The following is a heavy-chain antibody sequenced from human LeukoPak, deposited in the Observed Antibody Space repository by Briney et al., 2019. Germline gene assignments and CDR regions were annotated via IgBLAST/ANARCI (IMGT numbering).Heavy chain of an antibody. V-gene: IGHV3-23*01. D-gene: IGHD3-3*01. Sequence: GGSLRLSCAASGFTFGSYAMSWVRQAPGKGLEWVSYISGRGGSTFYAGSVKGRLTISRDNSKNTLFLQMNSLRAEDTAMYYCVKGGTDYDFWNDSSYSYYFDFWGQGTLVTVSS. CDR2: ISGRGGST. J-gene: IGHJ4*02. CDR3: VKGGTDYDFWNDSSYSYYFDF. CDR1: GFTFGSYA.